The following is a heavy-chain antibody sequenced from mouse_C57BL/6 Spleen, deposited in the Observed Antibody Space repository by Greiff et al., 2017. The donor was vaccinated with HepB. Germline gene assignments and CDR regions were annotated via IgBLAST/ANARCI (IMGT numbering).Heavy chain of an antibody. CDR2: INYDGSST. CDR3: ARDRGYYYGSRGGFAY. V-gene: IGHV5-16*01. Sequence: EVKLMESEGGLVQPGSSMKLSCTASGFTFSDYYMAWVRQVPEKGLEWVANINYDGSSTYYLDSLKSRFIISRDNAKHILYLQMSSLKSEDTATYYCARDRGYYYGSRGGFAYWGQGTLVTVSA. D-gene: IGHD1-1*01. J-gene: IGHJ3*01. CDR1: GFTFSDYY.